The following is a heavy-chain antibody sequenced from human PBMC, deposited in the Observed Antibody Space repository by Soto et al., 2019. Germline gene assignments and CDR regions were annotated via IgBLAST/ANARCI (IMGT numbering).Heavy chain of an antibody. D-gene: IGHD3-9*01. CDR1: GGSISSYY. CDR2: IYYSGST. CDR3: ARDLGLGYAFDI. V-gene: IGHV4-59*01. Sequence: SETLSLTCTVSGGSISSYYWSWIRQPPGKGLEWIGYIYYSGSTNYNPSLKSRVTISVDTSKNQFSLKLSSVTAADTAVYYCARDLGLGYAFDIWGQGTMVTVSS. J-gene: IGHJ3*02.